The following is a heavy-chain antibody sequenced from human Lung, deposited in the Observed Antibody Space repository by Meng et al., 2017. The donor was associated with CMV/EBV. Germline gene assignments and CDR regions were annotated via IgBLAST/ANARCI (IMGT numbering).Heavy chain of an antibody. Sequence: HAELQEADPGMVKPYPALSLPFTVSGGAYSSGGFYWGWIRQPPGKGLEWIGYIYYSGSTYYNPSLRSRVAISIDTSKNQFSLKLTSVTAADTAVYFCARTNYGDYNWFDPWGQGTLVTVSS. V-gene: IGHV4-31*03. CDR3: ARTNYGDYNWFDP. CDR2: IYYSGST. D-gene: IGHD4-17*01. CDR1: GGAYSSGGFY. J-gene: IGHJ5*02.